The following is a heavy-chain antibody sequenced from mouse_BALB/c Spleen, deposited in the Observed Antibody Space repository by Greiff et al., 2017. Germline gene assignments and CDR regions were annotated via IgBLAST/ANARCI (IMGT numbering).Heavy chain of an antibody. CDR1: GYSITSGYY. D-gene: IGHD1-1*01. CDR3: ARAADYYGSSLDY. CDR2: ISYDGSN. V-gene: IGHV3-6*02. Sequence: EVQLQQSGPGLVKPSQSLSLTCSVTGYSITSGYYWNWIRQFPGNKLEWMGYISYDGSNNYNPSLKNRISITRDTSKNQFFLKLNSVTTEDTATYYCARAADYYGSSLDYWGQGTTLTVSS. J-gene: IGHJ2*01.